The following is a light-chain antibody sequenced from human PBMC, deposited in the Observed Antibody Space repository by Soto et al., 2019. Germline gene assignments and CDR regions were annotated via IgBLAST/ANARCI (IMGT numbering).Light chain of an antibody. CDR1: SSDIGAYDY. V-gene: IGLV2-14*01. CDR2: EVS. Sequence: QSALTQPASLSGSPGQSITISCTGTSSDIGAYDYVSWFQQHPGKAPKLMISEVSNRPSGVSNRFSGSKSGNTASLTISGLQAEDEADYYCSSYTNINTRVFGGGTKLTVL. J-gene: IGLJ3*02. CDR3: SSYTNINTRV.